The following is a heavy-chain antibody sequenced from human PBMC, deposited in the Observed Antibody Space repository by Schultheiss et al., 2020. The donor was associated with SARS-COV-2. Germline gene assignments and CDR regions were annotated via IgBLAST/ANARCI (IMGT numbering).Heavy chain of an antibody. CDR3: ARQTDGSGSYEG. D-gene: IGHD3-10*01. CDR1: GGSISSYY. Sequence: GSLRLSCTVSGGSISSYYWSWIRQPPGKGLEWIGSIYYSGSTYYNPSLKSRVTISVDTSKNQFSLKLSSVTAADTAVYYCARQTDGSGSYEGWGLGTLVTVSS. CDR2: IYYSGST. V-gene: IGHV4-59*05. J-gene: IGHJ4*02.